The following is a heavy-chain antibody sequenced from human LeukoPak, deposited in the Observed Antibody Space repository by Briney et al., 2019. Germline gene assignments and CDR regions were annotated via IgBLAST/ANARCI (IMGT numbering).Heavy chain of an antibody. CDR3: AKNPVIAVAGPVYYYGMDV. CDR2: ISDSGGNV. CDR1: GFSFARYS. V-gene: IGHV3-23*01. D-gene: IGHD6-19*01. Sequence: GGSLRLSCAASGFSFARYSMSWVRQAPGKGLQWVSAISDSGGNVDYADSVGGRFTISRDNSKNTLYLQMNSLRAEDTAVYYCAKNPVIAVAGPVYYYGMDVWGQGTTVTVSS. J-gene: IGHJ6*02.